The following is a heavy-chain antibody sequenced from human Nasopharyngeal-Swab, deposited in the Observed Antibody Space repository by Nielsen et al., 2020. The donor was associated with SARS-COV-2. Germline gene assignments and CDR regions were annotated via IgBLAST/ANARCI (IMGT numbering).Heavy chain of an antibody. Sequence: GESLKISCAASGFTFSSYSMNWVRQAPGKGLEWVSSISSSSSYIYYADSVKGRFTISRDNAKNSLYLQMNSLRAEDTAVYYCAREDYDFWSGYQYNWFDLWGQGTLVTVSS. J-gene: IGHJ5*02. CDR1: GFTFSSYS. CDR3: AREDYDFWSGYQYNWFDL. CDR2: ISSSSSYI. V-gene: IGHV3-21*01. D-gene: IGHD3-3*01.